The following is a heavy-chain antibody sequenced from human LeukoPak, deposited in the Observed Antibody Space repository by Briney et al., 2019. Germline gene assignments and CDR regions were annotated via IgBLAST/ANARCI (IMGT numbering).Heavy chain of an antibody. CDR1: GFTFSSYA. J-gene: IGHJ4*02. Sequence: RSGGSLRLSCAASGFTFSSYAMSWVRQAPGKGLEWVSSISSRGSYIYYADSVKGRFAISADNAMNSLYLQMNSLRAEDTAVYYCARGYSSSWYDLYYFDYWGQGTLVTVSS. CDR2: ISSRGSYI. D-gene: IGHD6-13*01. CDR3: ARGYSSSWYDLYYFDY. V-gene: IGHV3-21*01.